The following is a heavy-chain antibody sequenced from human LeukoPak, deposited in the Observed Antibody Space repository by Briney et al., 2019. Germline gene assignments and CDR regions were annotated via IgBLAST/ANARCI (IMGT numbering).Heavy chain of an antibody. CDR1: GGSIRNYY. CDR3: ARRASRENFFDY. V-gene: IGHV4-59*08. J-gene: IGHJ4*02. Sequence: PSETLSLTCTVSGGSIRNYYWSWIRQPPGKGLEWIGHISYSGSTTSNPSLRSRVPISVDTSTNQLSLKLSSVTATDTAVYSCARRASRENFFDYWGQGILVTVSS. D-gene: IGHD5-24*01. CDR2: ISYSGST.